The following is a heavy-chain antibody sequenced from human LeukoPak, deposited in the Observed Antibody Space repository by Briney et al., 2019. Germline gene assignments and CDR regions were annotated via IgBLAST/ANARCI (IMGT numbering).Heavy chain of an antibody. CDR2: IIPILGIA. CDR3: ASLRLELRGRFLLDY. J-gene: IGHJ4*02. Sequence: ASVKVSCKASGGTFSSYAISWVRQAPGQGLEWMGRIIPILGIANYAQKFQGRVTITADKSTSTAYMELSSLRSEDTAVYYCASLRLELRGRFLLDYWGQGTLVTVSS. V-gene: IGHV1-69*04. D-gene: IGHD1-7*01. CDR1: GGTFSSYA.